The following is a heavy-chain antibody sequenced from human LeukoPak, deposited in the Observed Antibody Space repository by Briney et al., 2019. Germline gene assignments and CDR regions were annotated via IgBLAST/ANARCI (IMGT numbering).Heavy chain of an antibody. D-gene: IGHD4-17*01. J-gene: IGHJ5*02. V-gene: IGHV4-59*08. Sequence: PSETLSLTCTVSGGSISSYYWSWIRQSPGKGLEWIGYIYSSGSTNYNPSLKSRVTISVDTSKNKFFLKLSSVTAADTAVYYCARRHYGDFSNWFDPWGQGTLVTVSS. CDR2: IYSSGST. CDR3: ARRHYGDFSNWFDP. CDR1: GGSISSYY.